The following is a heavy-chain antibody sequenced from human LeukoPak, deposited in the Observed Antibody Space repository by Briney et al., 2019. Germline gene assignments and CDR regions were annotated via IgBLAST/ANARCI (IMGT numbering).Heavy chain of an antibody. CDR1: GFTFSSYA. V-gene: IGHV3-33*08. CDR3: TTLDAFDI. Sequence: GRSLRLSCAASGFTFSSYAMHWVRQAPGKGLEWVAVIWYDGSNKYYADSVKGRFTISRDNSKNTLYLQMNSLKTEDTAVYYCTTLDAFDIWGQGTMVTVSS. CDR2: IWYDGSNK. D-gene: IGHD1-14*01. J-gene: IGHJ3*02.